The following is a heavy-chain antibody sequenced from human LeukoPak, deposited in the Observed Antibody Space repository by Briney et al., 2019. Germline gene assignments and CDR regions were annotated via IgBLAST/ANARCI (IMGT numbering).Heavy chain of an antibody. J-gene: IGHJ4*02. CDR2: IWYDGSNK. V-gene: IGHV3-33*01. Sequence: PGRSLRLSCAASGFTFSSYGMHWVRQAPGKGLEWVAVIWYDGSNKYYADSVKGRFTLSRDNAKNSLYLQMNHLRAEDTAVYYCARDDFIVGATYYFDYWGQGTLVTVSS. CDR3: ARDDFIVGATYYFDY. D-gene: IGHD1-26*01. CDR1: GFTFSSYG.